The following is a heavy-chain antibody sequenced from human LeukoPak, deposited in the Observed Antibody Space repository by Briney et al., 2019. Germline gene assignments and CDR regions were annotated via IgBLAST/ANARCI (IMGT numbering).Heavy chain of an antibody. CDR2: INPNSGGT. CDR3: AREPYSSSSGFDY. V-gene: IGHV1-2*02. CDR1: GYTFTGYY. Sequence: ASVKVSCKASGYTFTGYYMHWVRQAPGQGLEWMGWINPNSGGTNYAQKFKGRVTMTRDTSISTAYMELSRLRSDDTAVYYCAREPYSSSSGFDYWGQGTLVTVSS. D-gene: IGHD6-6*01. J-gene: IGHJ4*02.